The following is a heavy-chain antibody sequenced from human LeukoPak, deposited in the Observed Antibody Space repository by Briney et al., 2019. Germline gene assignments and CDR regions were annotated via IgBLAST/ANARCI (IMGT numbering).Heavy chain of an antibody. J-gene: IGHJ5*02. CDR1: GGSISSSSYY. V-gene: IGHV4-39*01. Sequence: PSETLSLTCTVSGGSISSSSYYWGWIRQPPGKGLEWIGSIYYSGSTYYNPSLKSRVTISVDTSKNQFSLKLSSVTAADTAVYYCARPARHHNWFDPWGQGTLVTVSS. CDR2: IYYSGST. CDR3: ARPARHHNWFDP.